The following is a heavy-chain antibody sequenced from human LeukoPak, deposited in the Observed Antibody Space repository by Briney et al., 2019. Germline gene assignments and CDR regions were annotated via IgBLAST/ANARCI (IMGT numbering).Heavy chain of an antibody. CDR1: GGSISSYY. CDR2: IYYSGST. Sequence: KPSETLSLTCTVSGGSISSYYWSWIRQPPGKGLEWIGYIYYSGSTNYNPSLKSRVTISVDTSKNQFSLKLSSVTAADTAVYYGARAGVWPIAKFDYWGQGTLVTVSS. CDR3: ARAGVWPIAKFDY. V-gene: IGHV4-59*01. J-gene: IGHJ4*02. D-gene: IGHD1-26*01.